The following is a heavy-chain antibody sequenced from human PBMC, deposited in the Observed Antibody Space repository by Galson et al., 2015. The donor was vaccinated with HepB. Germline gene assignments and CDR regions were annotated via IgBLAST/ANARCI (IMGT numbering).Heavy chain of an antibody. CDR2: IKSDGSGT. CDR3: LRRRRLVTPVDV. Sequence: SLRLSCAASGFIFTGDWLHWVRQAPGKGLVWVARIKSDGSGTSYADSVKGRFTISTDNAKNTLYLQMTSLRAEDTAVYYCLRRRRLVTPVDVWGQGTTVTVSS. D-gene: IGHD3-9*01. V-gene: IGHV3-74*01. J-gene: IGHJ6*02. CDR1: GFIFTGDW.